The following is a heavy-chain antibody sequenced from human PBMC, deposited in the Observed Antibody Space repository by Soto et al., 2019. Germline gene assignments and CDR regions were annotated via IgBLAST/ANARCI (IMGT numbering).Heavy chain of an antibody. CDR3: ARVLEADGSCCDY. D-gene: IGHD2-2*01. Sequence: QVQLVESGGGVVQPGRSLRLSCAASGFTFSSYAMHWVRQAPGKGLEWVAVISYDGSNKYYADSVKGRFTISRDNSKNTLYLQMNSLRAEATAVYYCARVLEADGSCCDYWGQGTLVTVSS. J-gene: IGHJ4*02. CDR2: ISYDGSNK. CDR1: GFTFSSYA. V-gene: IGHV3-30-3*01.